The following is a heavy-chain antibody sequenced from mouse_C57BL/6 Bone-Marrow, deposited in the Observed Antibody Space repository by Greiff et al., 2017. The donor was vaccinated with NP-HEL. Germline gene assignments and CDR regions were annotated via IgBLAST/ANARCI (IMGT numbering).Heavy chain of an antibody. CDR2: IYPRSGNT. J-gene: IGHJ4*01. CDR3: AVGYSYAMDY. V-gene: IGHV1-81*01. CDR1: GYTFTSYG. Sequence: VQLQESGAELARPGASVKLSCKASGYTFTSYGISWVKQRTGQGLEWIGEIYPRSGNTYYNEKFKGKATLTADKSSSTAYMELRSLTSEDSAVYFCAVGYSYAMDYWGQGTSVTVSS. D-gene: IGHD2-3*01.